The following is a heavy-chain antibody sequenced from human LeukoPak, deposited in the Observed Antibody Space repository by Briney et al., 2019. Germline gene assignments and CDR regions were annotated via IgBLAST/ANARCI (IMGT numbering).Heavy chain of an antibody. J-gene: IGHJ3*02. CDR1: GFTVGGNY. D-gene: IGHD6-6*01. CDR2: IYSGGST. CDR3: GRIGGRSKAAKGDAFDI. V-gene: IGHV3-53*01. Sequence: GGSLRLSCAASGFTVGGNYMSWVRQAPGKGLEWVSVIYSGGSTYYADSVKGRFTISRDNAQNSMYLQMNSLRAEDTAVYYCGRIGGRSKAAKGDAFDIWGQGTMVTVSS.